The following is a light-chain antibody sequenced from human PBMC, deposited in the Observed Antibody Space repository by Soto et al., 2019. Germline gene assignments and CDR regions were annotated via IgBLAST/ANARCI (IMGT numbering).Light chain of an antibody. J-gene: IGKJ1*01. CDR3: QHYNSYSEA. Sequence: ESVFTQSTGPLSLSPGERATLPRRASQSISSSYLAWYQQKPGQPPRLLLYRTFSRATGIPDRFSGSGSGTEFTLTISSLQPDDFATYYCQHYNSYSEAFGQGTKVAIK. CDR2: RTF. CDR1: QSISSSY. V-gene: IGKV3-20*01.